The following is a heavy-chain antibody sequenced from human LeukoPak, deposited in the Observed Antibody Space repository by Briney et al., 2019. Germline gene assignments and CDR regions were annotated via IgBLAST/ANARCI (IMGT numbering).Heavy chain of an antibody. J-gene: IGHJ3*01. CDR3: ARVGSGLRAFDL. Sequence: PGGSLRLSCAASGFSFRHFLMHWVRQAPGKGLVWVSRIDSDGSSTSYVDSVKGRFTIFRDNAKNTLYLQMHSLRAEDTAVYYCARVGSGLRAFDLWGQGTMVTVSS. CDR1: GFSFRHFL. D-gene: IGHD3-10*01. V-gene: IGHV3-74*01. CDR2: IDSDGSST.